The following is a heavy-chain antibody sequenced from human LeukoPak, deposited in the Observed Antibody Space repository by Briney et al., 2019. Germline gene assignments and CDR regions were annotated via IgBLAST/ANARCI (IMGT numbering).Heavy chain of an antibody. CDR1: SGSISTSNYY. CDR2: IFYSGST. Sequence: PSETLSLTCTVSSGSISTSNYYWGWVRQPPGKALEWIGNIFYSGSTYYSPSLKSRVTISVDTSKNQFSLKLSSVTAADTAVYYCARLIAVAGTCFDYWGQGTLVTVSS. D-gene: IGHD6-19*01. V-gene: IGHV4-39*07. CDR3: ARLIAVAGTCFDY. J-gene: IGHJ4*02.